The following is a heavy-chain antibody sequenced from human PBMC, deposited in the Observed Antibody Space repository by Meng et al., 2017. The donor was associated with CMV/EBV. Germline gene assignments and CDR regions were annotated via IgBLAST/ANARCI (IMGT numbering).Heavy chain of an antibody. CDR1: GFTFSSYS. D-gene: IGHD6-13*01. J-gene: IGHJ6*02. V-gene: IGHV3-21*01. Sequence: GGSLRLSCEASGFTFSSYSMNWVRQAPGKGLEWVSSISSSSSYIYYADSVKGRFTISRDNAKNSLYLQMNSLRAEDTAVYYCARVWGTGPNSSSWYWNYYYGMDVWGQGTTVTVSS. CDR2: ISSSSSYI. CDR3: ARVWGTGPNSSSWYWNYYYGMDV.